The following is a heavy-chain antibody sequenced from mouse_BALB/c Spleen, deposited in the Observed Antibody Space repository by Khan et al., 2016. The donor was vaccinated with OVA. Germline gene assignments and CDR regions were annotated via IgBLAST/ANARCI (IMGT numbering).Heavy chain of an antibody. V-gene: IGHV1-9*01. Sequence: QVRLQQSGAELMKPGASVKISCKPTGYTFSSYWIQWVKQRPGHGLEWIGDILPGSNSTNFNERFHGKATLTADTSSNTAYMQLSSLTSEDSAIYYCARGNYCGSTSWFGYWGQGTLVTVSA. CDR1: GYTFSSYW. D-gene: IGHD1-1*01. J-gene: IGHJ3*01. CDR2: ILPGSNST. CDR3: ARGNYCGSTSWFGY.